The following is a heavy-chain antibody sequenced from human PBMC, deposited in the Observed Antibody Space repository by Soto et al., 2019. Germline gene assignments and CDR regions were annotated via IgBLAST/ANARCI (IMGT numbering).Heavy chain of an antibody. D-gene: IGHD1-26*01. CDR2: MNGGGGST. Sequence: GGSLILSCPASGFTLGRYAMSWVRKAPGKGLEWVSSMNGGGGSTYYAESVQGRFTISRDNSKNTLYLQMNSLRVEDTAVYYCAKKSEIAVPRYYFDPWGQGTLVTVSS. V-gene: IGHV3-23*01. J-gene: IGHJ5*02. CDR1: GFTLGRYA. CDR3: AKKSEIAVPRYYFDP.